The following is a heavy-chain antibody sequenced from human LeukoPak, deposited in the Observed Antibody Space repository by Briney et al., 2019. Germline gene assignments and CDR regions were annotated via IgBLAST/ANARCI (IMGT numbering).Heavy chain of an antibody. J-gene: IGHJ3*02. CDR2: IDPTSGGT. V-gene: IGHV1-2*02. CDR3: AREYYDCSGVKYAFDI. D-gene: IGHD3-22*01. CDR1: GYTFTDYY. Sequence: ASVKVSCKGSGYTFTDYYLHWVRQAPGQGLEWMGSIDPTSGGTKFAQKFQGRVTMTGDTSITTAYMELSRLRSDDTAVYYCAREYYDCSGVKYAFDIWGQGTMVTVSS.